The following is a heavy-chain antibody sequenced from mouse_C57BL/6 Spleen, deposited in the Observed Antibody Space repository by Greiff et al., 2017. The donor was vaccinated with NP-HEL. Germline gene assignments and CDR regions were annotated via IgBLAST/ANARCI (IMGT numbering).Heavy chain of an antibody. J-gene: IGHJ3*01. CDR1: GFTFTDYY. Sequence: EVHLVESGGGLVQPGGSLSLSCAASGFTFTDYYMSWVRQPPGKALEWLGFIRNKANGYTTEYSASVKGRFTISRDNSQSILYLQMNALRAEDSATYYCARYDYDGFAYWGQRTLVTVSA. D-gene: IGHD2-4*01. CDR2: IRNKANGYTT. V-gene: IGHV7-3*01. CDR3: ARYDYDGFAY.